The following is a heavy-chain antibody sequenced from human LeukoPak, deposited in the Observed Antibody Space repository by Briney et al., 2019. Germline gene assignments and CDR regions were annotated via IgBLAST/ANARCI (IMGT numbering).Heavy chain of an antibody. D-gene: IGHD3-10*01. J-gene: IGHJ4*02. Sequence: ASVKVSCKASGYSFTGYYIHWVRQAPGQGPEWMGWINPNSGDTYYAQMFRDRVTMTRDTSITTAYMELNRLRSDDRAVYYCARGAHGSGTYYSDYWGQGTLVTVSS. CDR3: ARGAHGSGTYYSDY. CDR1: GYSFTGYY. CDR2: INPNSGDT. V-gene: IGHV1-2*02.